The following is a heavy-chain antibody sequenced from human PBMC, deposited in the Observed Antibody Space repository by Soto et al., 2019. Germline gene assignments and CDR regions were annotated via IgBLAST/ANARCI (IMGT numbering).Heavy chain of an antibody. CDR2: INPATGAA. Sequence: QLHLVQSGAVVKKPGASVTVSCSASGYPVTAYYMHWGRQAPGRGLEWMGGINPATGAAKYTQTFQGRVTMARDTSPSTVFMALSGPTSEEPAVFYCARGGGVGVAGSAAFDMWGQGTLVTVSS. V-gene: IGHV1-2*02. CDR3: ARGGGVGVAGSAAFDM. D-gene: IGHD3-3*01. CDR1: GYPVTAYY. J-gene: IGHJ3*02.